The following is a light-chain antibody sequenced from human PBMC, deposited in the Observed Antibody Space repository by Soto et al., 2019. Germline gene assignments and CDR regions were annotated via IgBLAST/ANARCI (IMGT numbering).Light chain of an antibody. V-gene: IGLV2-23*01. J-gene: IGLJ2*01. CDR2: EGS. Sequence: QSALTQPASVSGSLGQSITISCTGTSSDISTYNLVSWYQQHPDKAPKLMIYEGSKRPSGVSNRFSGSRSGNTASLTISGLQAEDEADYFCCSYAGSGIRVFGGGTKLTVL. CDR3: CSYAGSGIRV. CDR1: SSDISTYNL.